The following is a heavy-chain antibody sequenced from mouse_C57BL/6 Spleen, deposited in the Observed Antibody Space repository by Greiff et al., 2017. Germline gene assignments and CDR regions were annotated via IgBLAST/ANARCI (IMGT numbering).Heavy chain of an antibody. CDR1: GFTFSSYA. J-gene: IGHJ4*01. V-gene: IGHV5-9-1*02. D-gene: IGHD2-5*01. CDR3: TGVTPFYAMDY. Sequence: EVKLMESGEGLVKPGGSLKLSCAASGFTFSSYAMSWVRQTPEKRLEWVAYISSGGDYIYYADTVKSRFTISRDNARNTLYLQMSSLKSEDTAMYYCTGVTPFYAMDYWGQGTSVTVSS. CDR2: ISSGGDYI.